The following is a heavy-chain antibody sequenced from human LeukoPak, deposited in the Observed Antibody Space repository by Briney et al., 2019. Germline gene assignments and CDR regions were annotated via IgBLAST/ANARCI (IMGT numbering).Heavy chain of an antibody. V-gene: IGHV3-23*01. CDR1: GFSFSNFA. Sequence: SGGSLRLSCAASGFSFSNFAMSWVRQAPGKGLEWVSGISGSGHSSYYADSVKGRFTISRDNSKNTLWLQMNSLRAEDTAVYYCAKVTYYDFWSGPTGLDYWGQGTLVTVSS. CDR3: AKVTYYDFWSGPTGLDY. J-gene: IGHJ4*02. CDR2: ISGSGHSS. D-gene: IGHD3-3*01.